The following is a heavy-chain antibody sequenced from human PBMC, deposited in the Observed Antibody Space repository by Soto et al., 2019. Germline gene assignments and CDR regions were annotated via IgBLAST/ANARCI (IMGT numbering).Heavy chain of an antibody. Sequence: EVQLLESGGGLAQPGGSLRLSCAASGFTFSNYGMTWVRQAPGKGLEWVSGISGSGTNTFYADAVKGRFAISRDNSKNTLYLQMNSLRADDTAVYYCDKVGDALTKEVVIRNFDYWGQGTLVTVSS. CDR3: DKVGDALTKEVVIRNFDY. CDR1: GFTFSNYG. CDR2: ISGSGTNT. J-gene: IGHJ4*02. V-gene: IGHV3-23*01. D-gene: IGHD3-22*01.